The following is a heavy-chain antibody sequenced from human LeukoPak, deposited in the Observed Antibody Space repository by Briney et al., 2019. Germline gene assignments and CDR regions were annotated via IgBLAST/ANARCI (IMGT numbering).Heavy chain of an antibody. CDR1: GFTFSTYG. D-gene: IGHD5-18*01. CDR3: ARVDTQWAGDVYYYYMDV. J-gene: IGHJ6*03. Sequence: PGGSLRLSCAASGFTFSTYGMHWVRQAPGKGLEWVAFIRYDGTNKYYADSVKGRFTISRDNSKNTLYLQMNSLRAEDTAVYYCARVDTQWAGDVYYYYMDVWDKGTTVTVSS. V-gene: IGHV3-30*02. CDR2: IRYDGTNK.